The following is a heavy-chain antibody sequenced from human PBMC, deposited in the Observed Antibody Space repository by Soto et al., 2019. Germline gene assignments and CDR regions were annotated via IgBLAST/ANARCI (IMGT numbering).Heavy chain of an antibody. V-gene: IGHV1-69*13. Sequence: VASVKVSCKASGGTFSNYGVSWVRQAPGQGLEWMGGIIPIFPTPKYAQKFQGRVTITADESTNIAYMELSSLRSEDTAMYYCATPSLYFYGMDVWGQGTTVTVSS. CDR2: IIPIFPTP. CDR3: ATPSLYFYGMDV. J-gene: IGHJ6*02. CDR1: GGTFSNYG.